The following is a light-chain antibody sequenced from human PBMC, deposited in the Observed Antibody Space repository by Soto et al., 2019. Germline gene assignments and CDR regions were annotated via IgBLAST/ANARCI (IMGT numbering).Light chain of an antibody. CDR1: QSVSSSY. J-gene: IGKJ1*01. CDR3: QQYGSSPWT. CDR2: GAS. Sequence: EIVLTQSPGTLSLSPGERSTLSCRASQSVSSSYLAWYQQKHGQAPRXXIYGASSRATGIPDRFSGSGSGTDLTLTISRLEPEDFAVYDCQQYGSSPWTFGQGTKVDIK. V-gene: IGKV3-20*01.